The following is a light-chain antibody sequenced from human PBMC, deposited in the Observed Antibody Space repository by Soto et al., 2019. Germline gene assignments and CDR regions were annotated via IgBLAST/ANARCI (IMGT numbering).Light chain of an antibody. CDR2: DVR. J-gene: IGLJ2*01. Sequence: QSVLTQPASVSGSPGQSITISCTGTSSDVGGYNYISWYQQHPGKAPKFIIYDVRNRPSGVSNRFSGSRSGNTASLTISGLQAEDEDDYYCSSYTRSSTVIFGGGTKLTVL. V-gene: IGLV2-14*01. CDR3: SSYTRSSTVI. CDR1: SSDVGGYNY.